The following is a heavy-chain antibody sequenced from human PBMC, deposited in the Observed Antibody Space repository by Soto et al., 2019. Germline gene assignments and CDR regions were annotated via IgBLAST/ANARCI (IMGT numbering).Heavy chain of an antibody. CDR2: IDWDDDK. Sequence: ESAPTLSKRTQTLTLTGTFSGFSLSTIGMCVSWIPQPPRKALEWLARIDWDDDKYYSTSLKTRLTISKDTSKNQVVLTMTNMDPVDTATYHCARTQVTTGYGMDVWGQGTPVTVSS. CDR3: ARTQVTTGYGMDV. CDR1: GFSLSTIGMC. D-gene: IGHD4-4*01. J-gene: IGHJ6*02. V-gene: IGHV2-70*11.